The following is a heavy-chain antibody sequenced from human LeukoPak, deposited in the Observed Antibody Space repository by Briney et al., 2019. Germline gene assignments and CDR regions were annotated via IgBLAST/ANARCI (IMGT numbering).Heavy chain of an antibody. J-gene: IGHJ4*02. Sequence: SVKVSCKASGGTFSSYAISWVRQAPGQGLEWMGGIIPIFGTANYAQKFQGRVTITADESTSTAYMELSSLRSEDTAVYCCARAFYRGSLFDYWGQGTLVTVSS. V-gene: IGHV1-69*13. CDR1: GGTFSSYA. CDR2: IIPIFGTA. CDR3: ARAFYRGSLFDY. D-gene: IGHD1-26*01.